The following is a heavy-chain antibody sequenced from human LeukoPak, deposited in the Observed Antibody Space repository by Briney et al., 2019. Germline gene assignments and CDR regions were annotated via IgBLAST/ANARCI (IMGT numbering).Heavy chain of an antibody. CDR3: TAGGVMAKYSSCDY. V-gene: IGHV3-23*01. Sequence: SGGSLRLSCAASGFTFSSYAMNWVRQAPGKGLDWVSGIIGSGASTFYADSVKGRFTISRDNSKNTLYLQMNSLRAEDTAVYYCTAGGVMAKYSSCDYWGQGTLVTVSS. J-gene: IGHJ4*02. CDR2: IIGSGAST. D-gene: IGHD2-8*02. CDR1: GFTFSSYA.